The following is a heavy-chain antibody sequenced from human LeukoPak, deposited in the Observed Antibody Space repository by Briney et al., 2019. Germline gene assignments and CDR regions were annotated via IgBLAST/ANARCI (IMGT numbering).Heavy chain of an antibody. CDR1: GYTFTGYY. CDR3: ARGLHLELRSSAFDY. D-gene: IGHD1-7*01. J-gene: IGHJ4*02. V-gene: IGHV1-8*02. Sequence: KPGASVKVSCKASGYTFTGYYMHWVRQAPGQGLEWMGWMNPNSGNTGYAQKFQGRVTMTRNTSTSTAYMELSSLRSEDTAVYYCARGLHLELRSSAFDYWGQGTLVTVSS. CDR2: MNPNSGNT.